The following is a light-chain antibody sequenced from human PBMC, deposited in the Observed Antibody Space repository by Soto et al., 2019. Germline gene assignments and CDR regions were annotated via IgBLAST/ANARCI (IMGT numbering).Light chain of an antibody. J-gene: IGLJ3*02. V-gene: IGLV2-11*01. CDR2: DVI. Sequence: QSALTQPRSVSGSPGQSVTISCAGTSSDVGAYNWVSWYQQHPGKVPKLIIYDVIRRPSGVPDRFSGSKSGNTASLTISGLQADDEADYYCCSYAGSYTLVFGGGTKLTVL. CDR3: CSYAGSYTLV. CDR1: SSDVGAYNW.